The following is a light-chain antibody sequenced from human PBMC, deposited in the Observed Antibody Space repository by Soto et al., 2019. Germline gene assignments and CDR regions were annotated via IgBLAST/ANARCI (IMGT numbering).Light chain of an antibody. CDR1: HGIRNS. CDR2: DAS. Sequence: DIQMTQSPSAMSASLGDRVTITFRASHGIRNSLAWFQQKPGKVPKRLIHDASNLQSGVPSRFSGSGSGTAFTLTISSLQPEDFATYYCLQYNSHPLTFGGGTKVDIK. CDR3: LQYNSHPLT. J-gene: IGKJ4*02. V-gene: IGKV1-17*03.